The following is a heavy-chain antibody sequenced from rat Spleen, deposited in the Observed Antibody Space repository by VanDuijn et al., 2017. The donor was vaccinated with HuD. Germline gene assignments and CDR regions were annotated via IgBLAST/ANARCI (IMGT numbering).Heavy chain of an antibody. CDR1: GFTFSDYN. J-gene: IGHJ2*01. V-gene: IGHV5-22*01. CDR2: ISYEGNTA. Sequence: EVQLVESGGGLVQPGRSLKLSCAASGFTFSDYNMAWVRQALKKGLEWVASISYEGNTAFYGDSMKGRFTISRDNAKSTLYLKISSLRSEDTATYYCARQEDYGGYSRDYFGYWGQGVVVTVSS. D-gene: IGHD1-11*01. CDR3: ARQEDYGGYSRDYFGY.